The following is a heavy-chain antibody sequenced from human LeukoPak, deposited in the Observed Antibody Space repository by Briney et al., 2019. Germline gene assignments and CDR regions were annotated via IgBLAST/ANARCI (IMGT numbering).Heavy chain of an antibody. V-gene: IGHV3-23*01. CDR1: GFTFNSYA. CDR2: IVGSRDNT. J-gene: IGHJ4*02. Sequence: PGGSLRLSCAASGFTFNSYAMSWVRQAPEKGLEWVSDIVGSRDNTDYADSVKGRFTISRDNSKNMLYLQMNSLRAEDTAVYYCAKDDGWGGYCGSDCYSTYCDSWGQGTLVTVSS. CDR3: AKDDGWGGYCGSDCYSTYCDS. D-gene: IGHD2-21*02.